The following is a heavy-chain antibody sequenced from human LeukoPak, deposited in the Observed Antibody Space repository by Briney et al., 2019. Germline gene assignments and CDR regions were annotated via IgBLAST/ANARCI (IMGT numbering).Heavy chain of an antibody. CDR3: ARDRTEITVRGSHKWFDP. CDR1: GGSFSGYY. Sequence: SETLSLTCAVYGGSFSGYYWSWIRQPSGKGLEWIGEINHSGSTNYNPSLKSRVTISVDTSKNQSSLKLSSVTAADTAVYYCARDRTEITVRGSHKWFDPWGQGTLVTVSS. J-gene: IGHJ5*02. V-gene: IGHV4-34*01. CDR2: INHSGST. D-gene: IGHD4-11*01.